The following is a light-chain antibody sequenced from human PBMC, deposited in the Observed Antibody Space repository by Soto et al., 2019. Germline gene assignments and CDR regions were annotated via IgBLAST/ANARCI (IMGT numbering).Light chain of an antibody. Sequence: EILMTQSPATLSVSPGERVTLSCRASQSVSNKLGWYQHKPGQAPRLLIYDTSIRATGIPARLSGSGSGKDFTLTISSLETEDFAVYYCQQRNSWPPTFTFGHGTRLEIK. J-gene: IGKJ5*01. CDR2: DTS. CDR3: QQRNSWPPTFT. V-gene: IGKV3-11*01. CDR1: QSVSNK.